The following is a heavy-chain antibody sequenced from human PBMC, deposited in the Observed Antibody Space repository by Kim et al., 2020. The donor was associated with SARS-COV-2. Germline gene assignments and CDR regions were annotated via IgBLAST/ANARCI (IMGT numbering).Heavy chain of an antibody. J-gene: IGHJ6*02. D-gene: IGHD2-2*01. Sequence: GGSLRLSCAASGFTVSSYGMHWVRQAPGKGLEWVAVIWYDGNNKNYADSVKGRFTISRDNFKNTLYLQMNSMRAEDTAVYYCARDGCSSTSCYAGYYYYGMDVWGRGTTVTVSS. CDR3: ARDGCSSTSCYAGYYYYGMDV. CDR1: GFTVSSYG. CDR2: IWYDGNNK. V-gene: IGHV3-33*01.